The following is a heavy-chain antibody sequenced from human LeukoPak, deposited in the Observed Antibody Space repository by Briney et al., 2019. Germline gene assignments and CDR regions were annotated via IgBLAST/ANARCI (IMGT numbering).Heavy chain of an antibody. CDR1: GGSISTSNW. V-gene: IGHV4-4*02. CDR3: ARDLGDPWLAVFDY. D-gene: IGHD6-19*01. Sequence: PSGTLSLTCAVSGGSISTSNWWSWVRQPPGKGLEWIGEIYHSGSTNYNPSLKSRVTILVEKSKNQFSLKLSSVTAADTAVYYCARDLGDPWLAVFDYWGQGTLVTVSS. CDR2: IYHSGST. J-gene: IGHJ4*02.